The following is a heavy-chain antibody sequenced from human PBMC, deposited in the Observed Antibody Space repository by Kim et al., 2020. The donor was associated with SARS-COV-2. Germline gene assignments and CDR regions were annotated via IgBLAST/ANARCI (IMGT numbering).Heavy chain of an antibody. Sequence: SETLSLTCTVSGVSIRSGGYYWSWIRQPAGKGLDWIGRLYTSENTNYNPSLKSRVTMSVDMSKNHFSLRLSSVTAADTAVYYCARFDPSLYTMDVWGQGTTVTVSS. J-gene: IGHJ6*02. V-gene: IGHV4-61*02. D-gene: IGHD3-16*02. CDR2: LYTSENT. CDR3: ARFDPSLYTMDV. CDR1: GVSIRSGGYY.